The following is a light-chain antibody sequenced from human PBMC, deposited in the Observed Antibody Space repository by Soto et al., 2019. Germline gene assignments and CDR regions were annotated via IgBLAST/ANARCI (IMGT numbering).Light chain of an antibody. CDR1: RSVSSY. CDR2: DAS. J-gene: IGKJ5*01. Sequence: EIVLTQSPATLSLSPGESATLSCRASRSVSSYLAWYQQKPDQAPRLLIYDASNSPTDIPARFSGRGSGTDFTLTISSLEPEEFAVYYCQQRSNWPLTFGQGTRLEIK. CDR3: QQRSNWPLT. V-gene: IGKV3-11*01.